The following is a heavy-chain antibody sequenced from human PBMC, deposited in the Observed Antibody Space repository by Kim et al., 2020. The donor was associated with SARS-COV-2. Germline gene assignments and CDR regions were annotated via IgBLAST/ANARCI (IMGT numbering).Heavy chain of an antibody. CDR1: GFTFSSYW. V-gene: IGHV3-7*01. CDR2: IKQDGSEK. CDR3: ARDSLEDTDKTRFDY. Sequence: GGSLRLSCAASGFTFSSYWMSWVRQAPGKGLEWVANIKQDGSEKYYVDSVKGRFTISRDNAKNSLYLQMNSLRAEDTAVYYCARDSLEDTDKTRFDYWGQGTLVTVSS. D-gene: IGHD5-18*01. J-gene: IGHJ4*02.